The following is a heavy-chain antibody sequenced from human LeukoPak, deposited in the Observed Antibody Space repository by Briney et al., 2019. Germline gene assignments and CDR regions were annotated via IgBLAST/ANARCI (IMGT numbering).Heavy chain of an antibody. J-gene: IGHJ4*02. CDR1: GGTFSSYA. CDR3: AREQRDYFDY. CDR2: ISAYNGNT. V-gene: IGHV1-18*01. Sequence: ASVKVSCKASGGTFSSYAISWVRQAPGQGLEWMGWISAYNGNTNYAQKLQGRVTMTTDTSTSTAYMELRSLRSDDTAVYYCAREQRDYFDYWGQGTLVTVPS.